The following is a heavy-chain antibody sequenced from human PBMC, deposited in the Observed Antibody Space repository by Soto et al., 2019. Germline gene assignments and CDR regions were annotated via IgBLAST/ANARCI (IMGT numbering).Heavy chain of an antibody. D-gene: IGHD5-18*01. CDR3: ARLVMYNYGVNLDC. Sequence: QVQLQESGPGLVRPSETLSLTCTVSGGSISSFYWSWIRQPPGKGLEWIGYIYYSGTSNYNPSLKSRVTISVDTSKNQFSLKLSSVTAADTAVYYCARLVMYNYGVNLDCWGQGTLVTVSS. CDR1: GGSISSFY. V-gene: IGHV4-59*08. J-gene: IGHJ4*02. CDR2: IYYSGTS.